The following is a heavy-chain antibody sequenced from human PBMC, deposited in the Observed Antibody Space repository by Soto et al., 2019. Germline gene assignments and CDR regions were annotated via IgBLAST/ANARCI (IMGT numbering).Heavy chain of an antibody. CDR3: AKGVNYYDSSGYYSYYYNGMDV. J-gene: IGHJ6*04. D-gene: IGHD3-22*01. CDR1: GFSFNTYA. CDR2: ISGSGGST. Sequence: GGSLRLSCAASGFSFNTYAMSWVRQAPGKGLEWVSAISGSGGSTYYGDSVKGRFTISRDNSESTLYLQMNSLKAEDTAVYYCAKGVNYYDSSGYYSYYYNGMDVWGKGTTVTGSS. V-gene: IGHV3-23*01.